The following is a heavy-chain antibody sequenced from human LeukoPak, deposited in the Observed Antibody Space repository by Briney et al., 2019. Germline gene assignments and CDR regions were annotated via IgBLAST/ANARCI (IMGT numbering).Heavy chain of an antibody. CDR3: ARVGGATVVTMYFEH. V-gene: IGHV3-48*02. J-gene: IGHJ4*02. Sequence: GSLRLSCVVSGIPFSGYSMIWVRQTPGKGLEWLSFMTTSGNTIFYAESVKDRFTISRDNAKKSLYLQMNSLRDEDTAVYYCARVGGATVVTMYFEHWGQGTLVTVSS. D-gene: IGHD3-9*01. CDR1: GIPFSGYS. CDR2: MTTSGNTI.